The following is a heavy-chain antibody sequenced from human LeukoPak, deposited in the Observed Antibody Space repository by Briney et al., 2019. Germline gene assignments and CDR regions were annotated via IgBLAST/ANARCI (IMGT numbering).Heavy chain of an antibody. CDR1: GGSISSSSYY. Sequence: SETLSLTCTVSGGSISSSSYYWGWIRQPPGKGLEWIGSIYYSGSTYYNPSLKSRVTISVDTSKNQFSLKLSSVTAADTAVYYCARQFEQQLVLLWFDPWGQGTLVTVSS. D-gene: IGHD6-13*01. CDR2: IYYSGST. V-gene: IGHV4-39*01. J-gene: IGHJ5*02. CDR3: ARQFEQQLVLLWFDP.